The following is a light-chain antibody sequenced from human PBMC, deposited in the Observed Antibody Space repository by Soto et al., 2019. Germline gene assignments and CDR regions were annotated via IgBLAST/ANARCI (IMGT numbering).Light chain of an antibody. Sequence: EIVMTQSQATLSVSPGERATLSCWASQSVSINLAWFQQKPGQAPMLLIYGASTRATGIPARFSGSGSGTEFTLTISSLQSEEFAVYYCQQCKDWPLTFGGGTKVEIK. CDR2: GAS. V-gene: IGKV3-15*01. CDR1: QSVSIN. J-gene: IGKJ4*01. CDR3: QQCKDWPLT.